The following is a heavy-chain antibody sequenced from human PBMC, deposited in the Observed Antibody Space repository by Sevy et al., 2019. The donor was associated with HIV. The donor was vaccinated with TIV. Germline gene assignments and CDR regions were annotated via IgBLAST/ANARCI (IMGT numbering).Heavy chain of an antibody. CDR3: TTRPYGSIIDY. D-gene: IGHD3-10*01. CDR1: GFNISSAS. V-gene: IGHV3-15*07. J-gene: IGHJ4*02. CDR2: IKGKTDGETT. Sequence: GGSLRLSCGGSGFNISSASMNWVRQAPGKGLEWVGRIKGKTDGETTDHAAPVKGRFIISRDDSGKTVYVQLNSVKTEDTAMYFCTTRPYGSIIDYWGQGTLVTVSS.